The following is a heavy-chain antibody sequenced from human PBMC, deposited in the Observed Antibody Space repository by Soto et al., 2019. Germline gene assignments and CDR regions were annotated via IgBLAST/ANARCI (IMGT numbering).Heavy chain of an antibody. Sequence: ASVKVSCKASGYTFTDYDINWVRQAPGQGLEWMGWVSPNSGNTVYAQKFQDRVTMTRDTSISTAYMELSNLRFEDTAMYYCARGRFYSETSTWFAFRGQGTPVTVSS. J-gene: IGHJ5*01. CDR1: GYTFTDYD. V-gene: IGHV1-8*01. CDR3: ARGRFYSETSTWFAF. CDR2: VSPNSGNT. D-gene: IGHD2-2*01.